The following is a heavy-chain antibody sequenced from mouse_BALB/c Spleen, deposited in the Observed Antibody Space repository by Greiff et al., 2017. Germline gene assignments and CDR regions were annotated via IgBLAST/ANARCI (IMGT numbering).Heavy chain of an antibody. CDR1: GYSFTGYT. CDR3: ARRDGYYGNYAMDY. J-gene: IGHJ4*01. V-gene: IGHV1S135*01. CDR2: INPYNGGT. Sequence: VQLQQSGPELVKPGASMKISCKASGYSFTGYTMNWVKQSHGKNLEWIGLINPYNGGTSYNQKFKGKATLTADKSSSTAYMQLSSLTSENSAVYFCARRDGYYGNYAMDYWGQGTSVTVSS. D-gene: IGHD2-1*01.